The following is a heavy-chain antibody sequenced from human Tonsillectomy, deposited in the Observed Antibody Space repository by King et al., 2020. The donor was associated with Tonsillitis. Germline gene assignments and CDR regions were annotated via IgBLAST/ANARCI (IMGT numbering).Heavy chain of an antibody. CDR2: IIPIFVTA. J-gene: IGHJ4*02. CDR3: ARDSRRDYYFDY. V-gene: IGHV1-69*01. CDR1: GGTFSSYT. D-gene: IGHD2/OR15-2a*01. Sequence: VQLVESGAEVKKPGSSVKVSCKASGGTFSSYTISWVRQAPGQGLEWMGGIIPIFVTANYAQKFQGRVTSTADESMSTAYMELSSLRSEDTAVYYCARDSRRDYYFDYWGQGTLVTVSS.